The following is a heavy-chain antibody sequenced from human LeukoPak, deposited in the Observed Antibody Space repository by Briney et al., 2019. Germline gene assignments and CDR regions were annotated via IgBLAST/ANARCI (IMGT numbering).Heavy chain of an antibody. CDR2: INQDGREK. J-gene: IGHJ4*02. CDR3: ARGSWSFDY. D-gene: IGHD3-3*01. V-gene: IGHV3-7*05. CDR1: GFTFSSYS. Sequence: PGGSLRLSCAASGFTFSSYSMNWVRQAPGKGLEWVAHINQDGREKYYVDSVKGRFTISRDNAKKSLYLQMNSLRAADTAIYYCARGSWSFDYWGQGTLVTVSS.